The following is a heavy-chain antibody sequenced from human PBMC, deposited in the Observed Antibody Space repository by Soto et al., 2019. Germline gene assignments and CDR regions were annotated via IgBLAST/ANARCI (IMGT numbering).Heavy chain of an antibody. J-gene: IGHJ6*02. V-gene: IGHV6-1*01. CDR2: TYYRSKWYN. D-gene: IGHD2-2*01. Sequence: SQTLSLTCAISGDSVSSNSSAWNWIRQSPSRGLEWLGRTYYRSKWYNDYAVSVKSRITINPDTSKNQFSLQLNSVTPEDTAVYYCARAGGNFGLPEYYYYYYCMDVWGQGTTVTVSS. CDR1: GDSVSSNSSA. CDR3: ARAGGNFGLPEYYYYYYCMDV.